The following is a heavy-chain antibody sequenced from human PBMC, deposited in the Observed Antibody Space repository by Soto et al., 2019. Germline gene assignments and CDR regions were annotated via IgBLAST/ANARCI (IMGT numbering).Heavy chain of an antibody. Sequence: PGGSLRLSCAGSGFTFGDSYMSWIRQAPGKGLEWLSYISPGSRYPAYADSVKGRFTTSRDNAKRSLYLQMMSLTAEETAIYYCVRGGGGGLFDPWGQGTMVTVSS. D-gene: IGHD2-15*01. V-gene: IGHV3-11*06. J-gene: IGHJ5*02. CDR2: ISPGSRYP. CDR3: VRGGGGGLFDP. CDR1: GFTFGDSY.